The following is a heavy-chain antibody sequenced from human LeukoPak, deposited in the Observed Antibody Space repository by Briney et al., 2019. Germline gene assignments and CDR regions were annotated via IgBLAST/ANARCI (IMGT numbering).Heavy chain of an antibody. CDR3: ARVGYDTYYWYMDA. D-gene: IGHD5-12*01. Sequence: SSETLSLTCTVSGGSISSYYWSWIRQPPGKGLEWIGNISYSGTTNYNPSLKSRVTISIDTSKNQFSLKLTSVTAADTAVYYCARVGYDTYYWYMDAWGKGTTVTVS. V-gene: IGHV4-59*01. CDR2: ISYSGTT. CDR1: GGSISSYY. J-gene: IGHJ6*03.